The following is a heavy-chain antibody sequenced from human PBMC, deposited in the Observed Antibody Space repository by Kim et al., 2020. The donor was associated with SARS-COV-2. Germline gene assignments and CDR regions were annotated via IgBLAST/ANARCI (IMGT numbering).Heavy chain of an antibody. D-gene: IGHD6-13*01. V-gene: IGHV1-46*01. Sequence: ASVKVSCKASGYTFTSYYMHWVRQAPGQGLEWMGIINPSGGSTSYAQKFQGRVTMTRDTSTSTVYMELSSLRSEDTAVYYCARDRGAAAGFYYFDYWGQGTLVTVSS. J-gene: IGHJ4*02. CDR2: INPSGGST. CDR3: ARDRGAAAGFYYFDY. CDR1: GYTFTSYY.